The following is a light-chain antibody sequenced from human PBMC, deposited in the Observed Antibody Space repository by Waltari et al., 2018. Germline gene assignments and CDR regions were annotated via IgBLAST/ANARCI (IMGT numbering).Light chain of an antibody. CDR1: SSDVGSYNL. CDR3: CSYAGSSTFHVV. J-gene: IGLJ2*01. Sequence: QSALTQPASVSGSPGQSITISCTGTSSDVGSYNLVSWYQQHPGKAPKLMIYEVSKRPSGVSNRFSGSKSGNTASLTSSGLQAEDEADYYCCSYAGSSTFHVVFGGGTKLTVL. V-gene: IGLV2-23*02. CDR2: EVS.